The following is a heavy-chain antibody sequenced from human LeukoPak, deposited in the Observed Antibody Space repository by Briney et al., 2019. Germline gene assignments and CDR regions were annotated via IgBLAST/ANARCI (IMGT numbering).Heavy chain of an antibody. CDR2: INPDSGGT. J-gene: IGHJ4*02. CDR3: ACELSNRENFDY. V-gene: IGHV1-2*02. D-gene: IGHD1-26*01. Sequence: ASVKVSCKASGYTFTAYFMHWVRQAPGQGLEWMGWINPDSGGTNYAQRFQGRVTMTRDTSITTAYVELSSLRSDDTAVYYCACELSNRENFDYWGQGTLVTVSS. CDR1: GYTFTAYF.